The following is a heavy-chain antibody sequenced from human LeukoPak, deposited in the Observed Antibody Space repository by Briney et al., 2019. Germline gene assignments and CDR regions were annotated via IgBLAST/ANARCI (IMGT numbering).Heavy chain of an antibody. D-gene: IGHD2-21*01. V-gene: IGHV3-73*01. CDR3: TRHPIYCGGDCYSTG. CDR2: IRGKANSYAT. CDR1: GFTFSGSA. J-gene: IGHJ4*02. Sequence: GGSLRLSCAASGFTFSGSAMHWVRQASGKGLEWVGRIRGKANSYATAYAASVKGRFTISRDDSKNTAYLQMNSLKAEDTAVYYCTRHPIYCGGDCYSTGWGQGTLVTVSS.